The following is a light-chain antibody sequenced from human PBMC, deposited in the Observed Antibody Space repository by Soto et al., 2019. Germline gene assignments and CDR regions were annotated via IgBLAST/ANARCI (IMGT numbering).Light chain of an antibody. J-gene: IGKJ1*01. CDR1: QSVSSN. Sequence: EIVMTQSPATLSVSPGERATLSCRASQSVSSNLAWYQQKPGQAPRLLIYGASTRATGIPARFSGSGSGTEFTITISSLQSEDFAVYYCQQYNNWPQTFGQGTQVEI. CDR3: QQYNNWPQT. V-gene: IGKV3-15*01. CDR2: GAS.